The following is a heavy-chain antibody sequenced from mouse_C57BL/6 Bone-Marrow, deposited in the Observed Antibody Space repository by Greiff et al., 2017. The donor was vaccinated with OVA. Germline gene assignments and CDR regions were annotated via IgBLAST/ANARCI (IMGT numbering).Heavy chain of an antibody. D-gene: IGHD3-2*02. CDR2: IYPGSGST. CDR3: AKSQACFAY. Sequence: QVQLQQSGAELVKPGASVKLSCKASGFTFTSYWINWVKQRPGQGLEWIGDIYPGSGSTNYNEKFKSKATLTVDTSSSTAYMQLSSLTSEDSAVYYCAKSQACFAYWGQGTTLTVSS. V-gene: IGHV1-55*01. J-gene: IGHJ2*01. CDR1: GFTFTSYW.